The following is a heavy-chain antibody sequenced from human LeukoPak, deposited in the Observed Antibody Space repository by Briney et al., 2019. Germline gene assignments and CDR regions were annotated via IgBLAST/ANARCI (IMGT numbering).Heavy chain of an antibody. J-gene: IGHJ3*02. CDR2: IIPIFTTA. CDR1: GYTFTGYY. V-gene: IGHV1-69*13. Sequence: SVKVSCKASGYTFTGYYMHWVRQAPGQGLAWMGGIIPIFTTADYAQKFQGRVTITADESTSTAYMELSSLRSEDTAVYYCARVRIRDGYNIFVGAFDIWGQGTMVTVSS. CDR3: ARVRIRDGYNIFVGAFDI. D-gene: IGHD5-24*01.